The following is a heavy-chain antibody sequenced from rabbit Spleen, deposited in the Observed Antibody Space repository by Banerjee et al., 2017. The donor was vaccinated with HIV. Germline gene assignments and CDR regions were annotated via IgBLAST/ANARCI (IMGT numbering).Heavy chain of an antibody. V-gene: IGHV1S45*01. J-gene: IGHJ3*01. Sequence: QEQLEESGGDLVKPEGSLTLTCTASGFSFSNKAVMCWVRQAPGKGLEWIACINAVTGKAVYASWAKGRYTFSKTSSTTVTLQMTSLTAADTATYFCARNPTTASFMWGQGTLVTVS. D-gene: IGHD1-1*01. CDR2: INAVTGKA. CDR1: GFSFSNKAV. CDR3: ARNPTTASFM.